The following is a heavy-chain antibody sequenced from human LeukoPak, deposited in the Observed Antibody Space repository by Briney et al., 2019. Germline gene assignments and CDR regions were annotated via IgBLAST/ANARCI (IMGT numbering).Heavy chain of an antibody. D-gene: IGHD2-21*02. V-gene: IGHV1-18*01. Sequence: ASVKVSCKASGGTFSSYAISWVRQAPGQGLEWMGWISGYNGNTNYAQKVQGRVTMTTDTSTSTAYMEPRNLRSDDTAVYYCARGGDCYSCYFDYWGQGTLVTVSS. J-gene: IGHJ4*02. CDR1: GGTFSSYA. CDR3: ARGGDCYSCYFDY. CDR2: ISGYNGNT.